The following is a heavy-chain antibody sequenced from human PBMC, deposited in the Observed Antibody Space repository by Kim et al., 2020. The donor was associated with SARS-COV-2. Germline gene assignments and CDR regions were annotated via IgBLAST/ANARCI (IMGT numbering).Heavy chain of an antibody. D-gene: IGHD6-19*01. Sequence: SETLSLTCAVYGGSFSGYYWSWIRQPPGKGLEWIGEINHSGSTNYNPSLKSRVTISVDTSKNQFSLKLSSVTAADTAVYYCARGARQWLSRHYYYYMDVWGRWATVTVSS. CDR3: ARGARQWLSRHYYYYMDV. CDR2: INHSGST. V-gene: IGHV4-34*01. J-gene: IGHJ6*03. CDR1: GGSFSGYY.